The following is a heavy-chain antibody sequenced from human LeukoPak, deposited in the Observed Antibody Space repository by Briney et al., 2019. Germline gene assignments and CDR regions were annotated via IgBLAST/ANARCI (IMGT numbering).Heavy chain of an antibody. V-gene: IGHV4-59*01. J-gene: IGHJ4*02. CDR1: GGSISSYY. CDR2: IYYSGST. CDR3: ARGRWRIDY. Sequence: SETLSLTCTVSGGSISSYYWRWFRQPPGKGLEWIGYIYYSGSTNCNPSLKSRVTISVDTSKNQFSLKLSSVTAADTAVYYCARGRWRIDYWGQGTLVTVSS. D-gene: IGHD4-23*01.